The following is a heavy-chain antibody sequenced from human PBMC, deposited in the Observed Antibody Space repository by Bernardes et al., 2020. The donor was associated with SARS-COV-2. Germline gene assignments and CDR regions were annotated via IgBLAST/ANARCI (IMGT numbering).Heavy chain of an antibody. Sequence: GGSLRLSCTGSGFSFSAYALNWVRQAPGKGLEWVSYISGGGGTTYYADSVEGRFTISRDNAKDSLFLQMNNLRDADTAVYYCVRDSEWLLSPGFDYWGQGTLVTVSS. J-gene: IGHJ4*02. V-gene: IGHV3-48*02. D-gene: IGHD3-3*01. CDR1: GFSFSAYA. CDR2: ISGGGGTT. CDR3: VRDSEWLLSPGFDY.